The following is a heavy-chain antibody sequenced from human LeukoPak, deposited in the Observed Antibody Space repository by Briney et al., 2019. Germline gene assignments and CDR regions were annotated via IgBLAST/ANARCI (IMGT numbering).Heavy chain of an antibody. D-gene: IGHD4-17*01. J-gene: IGHJ1*01. CDR2: IYHSGST. Sequence: TQTLWLTCAVSGGSISSGGYSWSWIRQPPGKGLEWIGYIYHSGSTYYNPSLKSRVTISVDRSKNQFSLKLSSVTAADTAVYYCARAYGDYVGYFQHWGQGTLVTVSS. V-gene: IGHV4-30-2*01. CDR3: ARAYGDYVGYFQH. CDR1: GGSISSGGYS.